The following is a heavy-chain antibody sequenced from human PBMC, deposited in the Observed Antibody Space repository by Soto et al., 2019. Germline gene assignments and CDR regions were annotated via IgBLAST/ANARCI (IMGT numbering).Heavy chain of an antibody. CDR2: INPNSGGT. J-gene: IGHJ6*02. CDR1: GYTFTGYY. V-gene: IGHV1-2*02. CDR3: ASGWEYYDFWSGYPTGDYYYGMDV. Sequence: GASVKVSCKASGYTFTGYYMHWVRRAPGQGLEWMGWINPNSGGTNYAQKFQGRVTMTRDTSISTAYMELSRLRSDDTAVYYCASGWEYYDFWSGYPTGDYYYGMDVWGQGTTVTVSS. D-gene: IGHD3-3*01.